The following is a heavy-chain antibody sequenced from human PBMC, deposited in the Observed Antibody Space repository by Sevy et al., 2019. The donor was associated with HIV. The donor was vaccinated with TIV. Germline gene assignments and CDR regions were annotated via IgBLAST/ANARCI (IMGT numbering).Heavy chain of an antibody. V-gene: IGHV5-51*01. CDR1: GHSFANYW. Sequence: GESLKISCKGSGHSFANYWIGWVRQMPGKGLEWMGIIYPRDSDTRYSPSFQGQVTISAVKSITTAYLQWSSLKASDTAMYYCARQPAGGEDYFDYWGQGTLVTVSS. CDR3: ARQPAGGEDYFDY. D-gene: IGHD3-10*01. CDR2: IYPRDSDT. J-gene: IGHJ4*02.